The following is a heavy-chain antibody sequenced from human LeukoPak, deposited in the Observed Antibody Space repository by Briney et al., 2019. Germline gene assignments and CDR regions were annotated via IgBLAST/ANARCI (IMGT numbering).Heavy chain of an antibody. CDR3: ARTYYYDSSGYYFDY. CDR1: GYTFTSYA. D-gene: IGHD3-22*01. J-gene: IGHJ4*02. V-gene: IGHV1-69*13. Sequence: GASVKVSCKASGYTFTSYAISWVRQAPGQGLEWMGGIIPIFDTGNYAQNFQGRLTITADESTSTAYMELSSLRSEDTAVYYCARTYYYDSSGYYFDYWGQGTLVTVSS. CDR2: IIPIFDTG.